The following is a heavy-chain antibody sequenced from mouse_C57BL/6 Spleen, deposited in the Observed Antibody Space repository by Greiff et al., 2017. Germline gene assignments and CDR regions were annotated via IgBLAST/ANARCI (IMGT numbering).Heavy chain of an antibody. CDR1: GFTFSDYG. D-gene: IGHD2-2*01. J-gene: IGHJ4*01. CDR2: ISSGSSTS. V-gene: IGHV5-17*01. CDR3: ACRGVTPLGAMDF. Sequence: EVQGVESGGGLVKPGGSLKLSCAASGFTFSDYGMHWVRQAPEKGLEWVAYISSGSSTSYYADTVKGRFTISRDNAKNTLFLHMTSLRSEDTSMCYCACRGVTPLGAMDFWGPGTSVTVSS.